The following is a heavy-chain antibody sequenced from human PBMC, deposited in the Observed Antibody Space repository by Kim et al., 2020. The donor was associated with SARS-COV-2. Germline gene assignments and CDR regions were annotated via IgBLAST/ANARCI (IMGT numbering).Heavy chain of an antibody. D-gene: IGHD3-22*01. V-gene: IGHV3-64*02. Sequence: YYADSVKGRFAISRDNSENTLYLQVGSLRTEDMAVYFCARSAPDSTGYFDYWGQGTLVTVSS. J-gene: IGHJ4*02. CDR3: ARSAPDSTGYFDY.